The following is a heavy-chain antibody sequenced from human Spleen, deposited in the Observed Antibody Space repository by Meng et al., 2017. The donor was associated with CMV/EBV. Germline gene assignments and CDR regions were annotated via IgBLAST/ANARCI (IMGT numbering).Heavy chain of an antibody. CDR3: ANTGWGYYGMDV. D-gene: IGHD2-15*01. CDR1: GFTFSSYA. Sequence: GESLKISCAASGFTFSSYAMHWVRQAPGKGLEWVAFIRYDGSNKYYADSVKGRFTISRDNSKNTLYLQMNSLRAEDTAVYYCANTGWGYYGMDVWGQGTTVTVSS. J-gene: IGHJ6*02. CDR2: IRYDGSNK. V-gene: IGHV3-30*02.